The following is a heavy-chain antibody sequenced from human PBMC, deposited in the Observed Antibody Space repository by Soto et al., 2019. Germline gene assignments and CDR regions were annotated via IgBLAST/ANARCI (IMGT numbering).Heavy chain of an antibody. D-gene: IGHD6-13*01. Sequence: QVQLVQSGTEVRKPGASVKLSCKASGYSFTSNHLHWVRQAPRQGLEWVGIINPSLGRANYAQKFQDRVAMTWDTYASIAYMELSGLRSDDTAVYFCARAPYSSTSFFFDYWGQGALVTVSS. CDR2: INPSLGRA. CDR1: GYSFTSNH. CDR3: ARAPYSSTSFFFDY. V-gene: IGHV1-46*01. J-gene: IGHJ4*02.